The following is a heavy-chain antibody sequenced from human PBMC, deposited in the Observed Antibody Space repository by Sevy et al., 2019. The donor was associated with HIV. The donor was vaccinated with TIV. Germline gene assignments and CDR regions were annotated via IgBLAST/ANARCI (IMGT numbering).Heavy chain of an antibody. CDR1: GFRFSSFS. D-gene: IGHD3-10*01. J-gene: IGHJ4*02. Sequence: GGSLRLSCAASGFRFSSFSMNWVRQAPGKGLEWVSYITSSSSTIFYADSVKGRFTISRDNAKNSLYLQMSSLRIEDTAVSYCARAQAHYGDFGGHFDHWGQGSMVTVSS. V-gene: IGHV3-48*01. CDR3: ARAQAHYGDFGGHFDH. CDR2: ITSSSSTI.